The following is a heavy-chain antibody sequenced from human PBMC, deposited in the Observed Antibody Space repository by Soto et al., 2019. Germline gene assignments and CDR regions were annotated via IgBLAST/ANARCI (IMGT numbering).Heavy chain of an antibody. J-gene: IGHJ4*02. D-gene: IGHD2-15*01. V-gene: IGHV3-23*01. CDR3: AKASIVVVVAANFDY. Sequence: EVQLLESGGGLVQPGGSLRLSCAASGFTFSSYAMSWVRQAPGKGLEWVSAISGSGGSTYYADSVKGRFTISRDNSKNTLYLQMNSLRAGDTAVYYCAKASIVVVVAANFDYWGQGTLVTVSS. CDR1: GFTFSSYA. CDR2: ISGSGGST.